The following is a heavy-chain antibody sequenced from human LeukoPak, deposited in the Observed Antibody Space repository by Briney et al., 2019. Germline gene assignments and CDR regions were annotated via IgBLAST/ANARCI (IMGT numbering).Heavy chain of an antibody. J-gene: IGHJ4*02. CDR2: ISAYNGNT. CDR3: ARDYYTVHYDFWSGYRASSDYFDY. Sequence: ASVKVSCKASGYTFTSYGISWVRQAPGQGLEWMGWISAYNGNTNYAQKLQGRVTMTTDTSTSTAYMELRSLRSDDTAVYYCARDYYTVHYDFWSGYRASSDYFDYWGQGTLVTVSS. V-gene: IGHV1-18*01. CDR1: GYTFTSYG. D-gene: IGHD3-3*01.